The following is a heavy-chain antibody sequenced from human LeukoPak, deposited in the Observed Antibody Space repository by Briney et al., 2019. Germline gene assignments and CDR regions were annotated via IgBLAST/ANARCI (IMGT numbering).Heavy chain of an antibody. Sequence: ASVKVSCKASGYTFTGNYMHWVRQAPGQGLEWMGRIIPIFGIANYAQKFQGRVTITADKSTSTAYMELSSLRSEDTAVYYCAREGTIFHNWFDPWGQGTLVTVSS. CDR3: AREGTIFHNWFDP. D-gene: IGHD3-3*01. CDR1: GYTFTGNY. J-gene: IGHJ5*02. V-gene: IGHV1-69*04. CDR2: IIPIFGIA.